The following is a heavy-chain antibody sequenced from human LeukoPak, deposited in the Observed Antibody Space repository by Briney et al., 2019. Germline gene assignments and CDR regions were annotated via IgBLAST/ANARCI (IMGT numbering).Heavy chain of an antibody. CDR1: GFTFSSYA. V-gene: IGHV3-23*01. J-gene: IGHJ4*02. CDR3: ARDSAARYFDY. D-gene: IGHD6-6*01. CDR2: ISGSGGST. Sequence: GGSLRLSCAASGFTFSSYAVNWVRQAPGKWLEWVSAISGSGGSTYYADSVKGRFTISRGNSKNTLYLQMNSLRAEDTAVYYCARDSAARYFDYWGQGTLVTVSS.